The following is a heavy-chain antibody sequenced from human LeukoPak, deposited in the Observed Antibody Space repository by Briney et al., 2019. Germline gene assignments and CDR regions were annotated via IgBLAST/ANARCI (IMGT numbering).Heavy chain of an antibody. J-gene: IGHJ6*03. Sequence: SETLSLTCAVYGGSFSGYYWSWIRQPPGKGLEWIGEINHSGSTNYNPSLKSRVTISVDTSKNQFSLKLSSVTAADTAVYYCARRGIYYYYYMDVWGKGTTVTVSS. CDR1: GGSFSGYY. CDR2: INHSGST. D-gene: IGHD3-10*01. CDR3: ARRGIYYYYYMDV. V-gene: IGHV4-34*01.